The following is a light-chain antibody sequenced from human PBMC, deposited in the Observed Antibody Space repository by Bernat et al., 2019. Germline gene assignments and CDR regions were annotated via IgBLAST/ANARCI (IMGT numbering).Light chain of an antibody. CDR3: ISYAGSNNLV. CDR1: SSDVGGYNY. Sequence: QSALTQPPSASGSLGQSVTISCTGTSSDVGGYNYVSWFQQHPGKAPKLMIYEVSMRPSGVPDRFSGSKSGNTASLTVSGLQAEDEADYYCISYAGSNNLVFGGGTTLTVL. J-gene: IGLJ2*01. V-gene: IGLV2-8*01. CDR2: EVS.